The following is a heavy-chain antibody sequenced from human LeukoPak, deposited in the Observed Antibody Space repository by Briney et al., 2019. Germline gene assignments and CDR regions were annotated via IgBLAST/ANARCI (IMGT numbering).Heavy chain of an antibody. CDR2: ISWNSGSI. V-gene: IGHV3-9*01. J-gene: IGHJ3*02. CDR1: GFTFSSYW. CDR3: AKSGAFDI. Sequence: GGSLRLSCAASGFTFSSYWMSWVRQAPGKGLEWVSGISWNSGSIGYADSVKGRFTISRDNAKNSLYLQMNSLRAEDTALYYCAKSGAFDIWGQGTMVTVSS. D-gene: IGHD6-25*01.